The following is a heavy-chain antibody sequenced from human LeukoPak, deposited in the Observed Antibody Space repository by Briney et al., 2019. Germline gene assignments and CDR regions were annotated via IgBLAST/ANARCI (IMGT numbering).Heavy chain of an antibody. CDR3: ATEYSSGWYSGSFGDY. CDR1: GFTFSSYS. Sequence: GGSLRLSCAASGFTFSSYSMNWVRQAPGKGLEWVSSISSSSYIYYADSVKGRFTISRDNAKNSLYLQMNSLRAEDTAVYYCATEYSSGWYSGSFGDYWGQGTLVTVSS. V-gene: IGHV3-21*01. J-gene: IGHJ4*02. D-gene: IGHD6-19*01. CDR2: ISSSSYI.